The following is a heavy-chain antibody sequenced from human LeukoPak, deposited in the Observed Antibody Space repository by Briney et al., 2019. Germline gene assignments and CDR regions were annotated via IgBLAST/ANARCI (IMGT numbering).Heavy chain of an antibody. CDR1: GYTFTSYY. Sequence: GTSVKVSCKASGYTFTSYYMHWVRQAPGQGLEWMGIINPSGGSTSYAQKFQGRVTMTRDTSTSTVYMELSSLRSEDTAVYYCARDRGADDYGGNWYFDYWGQGTLVTVSS. V-gene: IGHV1-46*01. J-gene: IGHJ4*02. D-gene: IGHD4-23*01. CDR2: INPSGGST. CDR3: ARDRGADDYGGNWYFDY.